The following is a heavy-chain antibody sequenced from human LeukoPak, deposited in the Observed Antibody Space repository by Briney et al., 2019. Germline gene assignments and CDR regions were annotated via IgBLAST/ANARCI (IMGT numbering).Heavy chain of an antibody. CDR2: ISWNSITI. J-gene: IGHJ4*02. V-gene: IGHV3-9*01. Sequence: GGSLRLSCVASGFPFDDYAMHWVRQAPGKGLEWVSGISWNSITIGYADSVKGRFTISRDNAKNSLYLQMNSLRAEDTAVYYCARADSSGYYHPINWGQGTLVTVSS. D-gene: IGHD3-22*01. CDR3: ARADSSGYYHPIN. CDR1: GFPFDDYA.